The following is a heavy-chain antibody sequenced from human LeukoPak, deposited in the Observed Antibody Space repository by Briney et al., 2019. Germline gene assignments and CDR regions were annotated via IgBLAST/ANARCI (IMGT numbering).Heavy chain of an antibody. CDR3: ARSSWDILTGYSALDP. CDR2: IYYSGST. V-gene: IGHV4-31*03. J-gene: IGHJ5*02. Sequence: SETLSLTCTVSGGSISSGGYYWSWIRQHPGKGLEWIGYIYYSGSTYYNPSLKSRVTISVDTSKNQFSLKLSSVTAADTAVYYCARSSWDILTGYSALDPWGQGTLVTVSS. CDR1: GGSISSGGYY. D-gene: IGHD3-9*01.